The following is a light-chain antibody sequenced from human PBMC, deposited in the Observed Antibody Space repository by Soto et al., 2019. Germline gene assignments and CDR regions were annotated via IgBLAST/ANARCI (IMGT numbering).Light chain of an antibody. Sequence: QSVLTQPPSVSGSPGQSVTISCTGTSSDIGSYNSVSWYQQAPGTAPKLMIFEVRRRPSGVPDRFSGSKSGITASLTVSGLQADDEADYYCGAHAGSNTWVFGGGTKVTVL. CDR2: EVR. V-gene: IGLV2-18*02. CDR1: SSDIGSYNS. J-gene: IGLJ3*02. CDR3: GAHAGSNTWV.